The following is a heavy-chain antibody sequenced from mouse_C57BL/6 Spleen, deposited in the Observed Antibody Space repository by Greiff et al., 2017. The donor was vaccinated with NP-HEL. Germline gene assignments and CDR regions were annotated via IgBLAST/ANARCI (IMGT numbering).Heavy chain of an antibody. CDR1: GYSITSGYD. Sequence: EVQLQESGPGMVKPSQSLSLTCTVTGYSITSGYDWHWIRHFPGNKLEWMGYISYSGSTNYNPSLKSRISITHDTSKNHFFLKLNSVTTEDTATYYCARLGRGSYFDYWGQGTTLTVSS. CDR3: ARLGRGSYFDY. CDR2: ISYSGST. D-gene: IGHD4-1*01. J-gene: IGHJ2*01. V-gene: IGHV3-1*01.